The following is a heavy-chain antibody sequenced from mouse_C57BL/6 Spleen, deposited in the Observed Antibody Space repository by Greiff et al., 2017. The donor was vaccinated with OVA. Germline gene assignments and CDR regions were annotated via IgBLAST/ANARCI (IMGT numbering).Heavy chain of an antibody. Sequence: VQLKQSGPELVKPGDSVKISCKASGYSFTGYFMNWVMQSHGKSLEWIGRINPYNGDTFYNQKFKGKATLTVDKSSSTAHMELRSLTSEDSAVYYCARRDDYDGYAMDYWGQGTSVTVSS. CDR1: GYSFTGYF. V-gene: IGHV1-20*01. CDR2: INPYNGDT. CDR3: ARRDDYDGYAMDY. J-gene: IGHJ4*01. D-gene: IGHD2-4*01.